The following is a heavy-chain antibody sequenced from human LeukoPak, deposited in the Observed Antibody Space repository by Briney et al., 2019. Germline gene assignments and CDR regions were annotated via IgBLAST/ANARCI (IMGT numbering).Heavy chain of an antibody. J-gene: IGHJ4*02. D-gene: IGHD6-13*01. CDR3: EIMSSSSWYYFDY. CDR1: GYTFTGYY. Sequence: ASVKVSCKASGYTFTGYYMHWVRQAPGQGLEWMGWINPNSGGTNYAQKFQGRVTMTRDTSISTAYMGLSRLRSDDTAVYYCEIMSSSSWYYFDYWGQGTLVTVSS. V-gene: IGHV1-2*02. CDR2: INPNSGGT.